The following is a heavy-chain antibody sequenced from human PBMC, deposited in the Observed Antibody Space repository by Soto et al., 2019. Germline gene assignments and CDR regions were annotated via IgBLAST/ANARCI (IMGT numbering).Heavy chain of an antibody. CDR3: ARSDNYVPFDH. Sequence: QVQLQESGPGLVKPSQTLSLTCTVSGGSISSGDYYWSWIRQPPGKGLEWIGYIYYSGFTYYNPSLNSRITMSVGTSKNQFSLKLSSVIAADTAVYYCARSDNYVPFDHWGQGTLVTVSS. V-gene: IGHV4-30-4*01. CDR1: GGSISSGDYY. D-gene: IGHD4-4*01. CDR2: IYYSGFT. J-gene: IGHJ4*02.